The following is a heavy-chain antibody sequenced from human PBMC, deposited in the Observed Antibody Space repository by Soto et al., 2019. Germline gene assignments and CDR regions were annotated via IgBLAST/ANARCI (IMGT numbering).Heavy chain of an antibody. CDR3: AKNGDFWSWGMDV. J-gene: IGHJ6*02. D-gene: IGHD3-3*01. V-gene: IGHV3-23*01. Sequence: GGSLRLSCAASGFTFSTYAMTWVRQAPGKGLEWVSIISSSGDATYYLDSVKGRFTISRDNSRNTLNLQMHSLRAEDTAVYYCAKNGDFWSWGMDVWGQGTTVTVSS. CDR2: ISSSGDAT. CDR1: GFTFSTYA.